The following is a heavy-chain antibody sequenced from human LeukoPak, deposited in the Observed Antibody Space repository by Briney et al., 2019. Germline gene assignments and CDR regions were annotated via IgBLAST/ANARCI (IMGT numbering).Heavy chain of an antibody. CDR2: IYYSGST. J-gene: IGHJ4*02. D-gene: IGHD3-22*01. CDR1: GGSISSSSYY. CDR3: ARGGDSSGYYYVDY. Sequence: PSETLSLTCTVSGGSISSSSYYWGWIRQPPGKGLEWIGSIYYSGSTYYNPSLKSRVTISVDTSKNQFSLKLSSVTAADTAVYYCARGGDSSGYYYVDYWGQGTLVTVSS. V-gene: IGHV4-39*07.